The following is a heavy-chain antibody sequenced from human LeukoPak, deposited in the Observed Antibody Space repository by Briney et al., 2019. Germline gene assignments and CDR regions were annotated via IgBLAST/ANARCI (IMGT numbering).Heavy chain of an antibody. D-gene: IGHD3-22*01. J-gene: IGHJ6*02. Sequence: SVKVSCKASGGTFSRFTISWVRQAPGQGFEWMGGITPIFGTASFAQKFQGRVSITADESTSTAFMELSSLRSEDTAVYYCARLVFYYDSSGYYYGRYGMDVWGQGTTVTVSS. V-gene: IGHV1-69*13. CDR2: ITPIFGTA. CDR3: ARLVFYYDSSGYYYGRYGMDV. CDR1: GGTFSRFT.